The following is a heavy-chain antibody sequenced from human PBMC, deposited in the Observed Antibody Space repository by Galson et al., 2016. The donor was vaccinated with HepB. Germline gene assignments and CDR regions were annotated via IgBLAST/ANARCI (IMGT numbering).Heavy chain of an antibody. CDR1: GFTFDDYA. CDR3: ATKNSPSGGVFDY. J-gene: IGHJ4*02. CDR2: INWNSGTT. D-gene: IGHD6-6*01. V-gene: IGHV3-9*01. Sequence: SLRLSCAASGFTFDDYAMHWVRQAPGKGLEWVSGINWNSGTTYYADSVKGRFTVSRDNSKSTLYLQMNSLRVEDTAVYFCATKNSPSGGVFDYWGQGTLVTVSS.